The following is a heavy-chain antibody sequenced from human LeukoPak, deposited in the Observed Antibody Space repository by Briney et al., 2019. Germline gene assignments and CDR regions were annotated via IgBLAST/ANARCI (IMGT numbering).Heavy chain of an antibody. V-gene: IGHV3-21*01. Sequence: RGGSLRLSCAASGFTFSSYSMNWVRQAPGKGLEWVSSISSSSSYIYYADSVKGRFTISRDNAKNSLYLQMNSLRAEDTAVYYCARGPSPGYCSSTSCYGAPWYFDYWGQGTLVTVSS. CDR3: ARGPSPGYCSSTSCYGAPWYFDY. CDR1: GFTFSSYS. CDR2: ISSSSSYI. D-gene: IGHD2-2*01. J-gene: IGHJ4*02.